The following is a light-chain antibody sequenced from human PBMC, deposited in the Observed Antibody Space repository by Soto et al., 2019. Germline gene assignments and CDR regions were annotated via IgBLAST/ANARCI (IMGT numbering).Light chain of an antibody. CDR3: GTWDSTLSPA. Sequence: QSVLTQPPSVSAAPGQSVTISCSGSSSNIGKSYVSWYQQIPGTPPKLLIYADNKRPSGIPDRFSGSKSGSTATLAITGVQTGDVANYYCGTWDSTLSPAFGGGTTLTVL. CDR1: SSNIGKSY. CDR2: ADN. V-gene: IGLV1-51*02. J-gene: IGLJ3*02.